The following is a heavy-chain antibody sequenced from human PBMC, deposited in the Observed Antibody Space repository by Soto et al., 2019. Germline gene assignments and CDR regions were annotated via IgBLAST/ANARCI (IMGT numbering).Heavy chain of an antibody. Sequence: QVQLVQSGAEVKKPGSSVKVSCKASGGTFSSYTISWVRQAPGQGLEWMGRIIPILGIANYAQKFQGRVTITADKSTSTAYMELSSLRSEDTAVYYCAMLVVAATPNDAFDIWGQGTMVTVSS. CDR1: GGTFSSYT. D-gene: IGHD2-15*01. J-gene: IGHJ3*02. CDR3: AMLVVAATPNDAFDI. CDR2: IIPILGIA. V-gene: IGHV1-69*02.